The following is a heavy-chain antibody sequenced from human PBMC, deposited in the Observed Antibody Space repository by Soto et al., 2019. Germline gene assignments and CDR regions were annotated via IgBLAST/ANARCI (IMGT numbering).Heavy chain of an antibody. CDR3: AIDGHFAFWRDPGFDP. CDR2: LIPMFATA. Sequence: QVQLVQSGAEVKKPGSSVKVSCKASGGTFSSYTVNWVRQAPGQGLEWMGGLIPMFATAGYGQKFQGRLRITADGSTNTASMEPSSLRFGDTAIYYWAIDGHFAFWRDPGFDPWGQGTLVTVSS. D-gene: IGHD3-3*01. J-gene: IGHJ5*02. V-gene: IGHV1-69*01. CDR1: GGTFSSYT.